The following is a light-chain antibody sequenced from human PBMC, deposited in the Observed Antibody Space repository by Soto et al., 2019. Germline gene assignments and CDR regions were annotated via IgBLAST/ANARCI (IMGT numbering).Light chain of an antibody. CDR2: VEGSGSY. CDR1: SGHSSYI. J-gene: IGLJ3*02. Sequence: QLVLTQSSSASASLGSSVRLTCTLSSGHSSYIIAWHQQQPGKAPRFLMKVEGSGSYDKGSGVPDRFSGSSSGADRYLTISNLQFEDEADYFCETWDNNTRVFGGGTKLTV. V-gene: IGLV4-60*02. CDR3: ETWDNNTRV.